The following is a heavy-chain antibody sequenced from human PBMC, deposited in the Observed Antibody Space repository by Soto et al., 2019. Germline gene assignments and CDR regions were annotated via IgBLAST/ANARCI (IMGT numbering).Heavy chain of an antibody. D-gene: IGHD4-17*01. Sequence: QVQLVESGGGVVQPRRSLRLSCAASGFTFSSYAMHWVRQAPGKGLEWVAVISYDGSNKYYADSVKGRFTISRDNSKNTLYLQMNSLRAEDTAVYYCARTFDYGGSTDAFDIWGQGTMVTVSS. CDR1: GFTFSSYA. CDR2: ISYDGSNK. J-gene: IGHJ3*02. V-gene: IGHV3-30-3*01. CDR3: ARTFDYGGSTDAFDI.